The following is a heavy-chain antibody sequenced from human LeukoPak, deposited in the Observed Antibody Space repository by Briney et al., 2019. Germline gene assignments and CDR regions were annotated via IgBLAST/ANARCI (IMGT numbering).Heavy chain of an antibody. D-gene: IGHD5-12*01. CDR3: ARGSAYDWFDY. CDR1: GDSISSGDYF. J-gene: IGHJ4*02. V-gene: IGHV4-30-4*01. Sequence: SETLSLTCTVSGDSISSGDYFCNWLRQPPGKGLEWLGYIYYSGSTSYNPSLKSRVTISVDTSKNQFSLKLTSVTAADTAVYYCARGSAYDWFDYWGQGTLVTVSS. CDR2: IYYSGST.